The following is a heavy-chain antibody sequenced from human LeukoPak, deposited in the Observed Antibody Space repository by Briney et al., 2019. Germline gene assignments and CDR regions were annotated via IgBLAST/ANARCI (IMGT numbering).Heavy chain of an antibody. Sequence: SETLSLTCTVSGGSVSSGSYYWSWIRQPPGKGLEWIGYIYYSGSTNYSPSLKSRVTISVDTSKNQFSLKLTSVTAADTAVYYCASVRSGRYHFDYWGQGTLVTVSS. D-gene: IGHD2-2*02. CDR3: ASVRSGRYHFDY. CDR1: GGSVSSGSYY. V-gene: IGHV4-61*01. J-gene: IGHJ4*02. CDR2: IYYSGST.